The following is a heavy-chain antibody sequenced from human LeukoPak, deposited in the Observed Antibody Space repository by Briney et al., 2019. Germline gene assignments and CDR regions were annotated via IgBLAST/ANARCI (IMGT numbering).Heavy chain of an antibody. CDR2: MNPNSGNT. CDR1: GYTFTSYD. V-gene: IGHV1-8*01. CDR3: ARKGVVRGVTQYYYYYYGMDV. D-gene: IGHD3-10*01. J-gene: IGHJ6*02. Sequence: ASEKVSCKASGYTFTSYDINWVRQATGQGLEWMGWMNPNSGNTGYAQKFQGRVTMTRNTSISTAYMELSSLRSEDTAVYYCARKGVVRGVTQYYYYYYGMDVWGQGTTVTVSS.